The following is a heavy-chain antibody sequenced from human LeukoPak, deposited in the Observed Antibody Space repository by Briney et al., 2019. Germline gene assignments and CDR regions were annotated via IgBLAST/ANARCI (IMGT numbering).Heavy chain of an antibody. J-gene: IGHJ3*01. CDR2: ISHSGST. D-gene: IGHD3-16*01. CDR3: AGPWGVAFDV. Sequence: SQTLSLTCTVSGGSISSGGYYWSWIRQPPGKGVEWIGYISHSGSTDYNPSLKSRVTISVDRSNNQFSLKLSSVTAADTAVYYCAGPWGVAFDVWGQGTMVTVSS. CDR1: GGSISSGGYY. V-gene: IGHV4-30-2*01.